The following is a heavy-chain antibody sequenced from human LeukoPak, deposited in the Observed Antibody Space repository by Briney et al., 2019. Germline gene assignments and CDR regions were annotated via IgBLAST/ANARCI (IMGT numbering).Heavy chain of an antibody. J-gene: IGHJ4*02. Sequence: PGGSLRLSCTASGFIFSNYWMTWVRQAPGKGLEWVAQINQDGSKEYYIDSVKARFSISRDNARNSLSLQMNSLRAEDTAVYYCVRDGGVSGYDLLDYWGQGTLVTVPS. CDR2: INQDGSKE. CDR3: VRDGGVSGYDLLDY. D-gene: IGHD5-12*01. V-gene: IGHV3-7*01. CDR1: GFIFSNYW.